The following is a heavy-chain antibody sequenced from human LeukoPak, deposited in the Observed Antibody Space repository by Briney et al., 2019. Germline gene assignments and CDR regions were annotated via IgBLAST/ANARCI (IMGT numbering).Heavy chain of an antibody. J-gene: IGHJ4*02. CDR1: GGSLSNHY. CDR3: ARFSSGCSTSSCYLTY. V-gene: IGHV4-59*11. Sequence: SETLSLTCSLSGGSLSNHYWSWIRQPPGTGLELIGHIHDTGSTFYNPSLRGRVTISLDTYNNQFSLKLISMTAADTAVYYCARFSSGCSTSSCYLTYWGQGTLVTVS. CDR2: IHDTGST. D-gene: IGHD2-2*01.